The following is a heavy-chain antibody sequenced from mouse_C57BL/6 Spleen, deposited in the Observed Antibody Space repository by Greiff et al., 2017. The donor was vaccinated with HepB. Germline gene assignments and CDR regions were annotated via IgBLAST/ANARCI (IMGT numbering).Heavy chain of an antibody. CDR1: GYTFTSYW. J-gene: IGHJ2*01. Sequence: QVQLQQPGAELVRPGSSVKLSCKASGYTFTSYWMDWVKQRPGQGLEWIGNIYPSDSDTHYNQKFKDKATLTVDKSSSAAYMQLSSLTSEDSAVYDGDRCLLVRGYFDYWGQGTTLTVSS. CDR2: IYPSDSDT. CDR3: DRCLLVRGYFDY. V-gene: IGHV1-61*01. D-gene: IGHD1-1*01.